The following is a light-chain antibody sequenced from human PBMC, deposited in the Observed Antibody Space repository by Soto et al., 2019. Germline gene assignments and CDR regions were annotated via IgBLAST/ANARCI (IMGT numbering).Light chain of an antibody. CDR3: QKFDNLPIT. Sequence: DIKVTQSPSSLSASVGDMVTINCQASQDINNYLNWYQQKPGQAPKLLIYDASGLEVGVPSRFSGSGSGTHFTLTISGLQPEDIATYFCQKFDNLPITCGKGQRRAIK. CDR1: QDINNY. CDR2: DAS. V-gene: IGKV1-33*01. J-gene: IGKJ5*01.